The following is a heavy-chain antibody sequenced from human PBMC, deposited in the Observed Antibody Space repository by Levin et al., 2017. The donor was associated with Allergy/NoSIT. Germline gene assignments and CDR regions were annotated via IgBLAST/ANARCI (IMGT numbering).Heavy chain of an antibody. CDR1: GYTFTGYY. CDR2: INPNSGGT. CDR3: ASVGRTYCSGGSCSVSGGGMSHAVDY. J-gene: IGHJ4*02. Sequence: PAASVKVSCKASGYTFTGYYMHWVRQAPGQGLEWMGWINPNSGGTNYAQKFQGRVTMTRDTSISTAYMELSRLRSDDTAVYYCASVGRTYCSGGSCSVSGGGMSHAVDYWGQGTLVTVSS. D-gene: IGHD2-15*01. V-gene: IGHV1-2*02.